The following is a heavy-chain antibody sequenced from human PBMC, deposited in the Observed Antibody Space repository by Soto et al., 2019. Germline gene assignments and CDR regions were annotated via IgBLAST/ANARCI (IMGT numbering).Heavy chain of an antibody. J-gene: IGHJ4*02. CDR1: GFPFTTYG. CDR3: VGGQYYFDY. Sequence: VPLVESGGGVVQPGRSLRLSCAASGFPFTTYGMHWVREGPGKGLDWVAAISYDGSNKFYADSVKGRFTISRDNSKNTLYLQMNSLRPEDTALYYCVGGQYYFDYRGQGTLVIVSS. CDR2: ISYDGSNK. D-gene: IGHD3-10*01. V-gene: IGHV3-30*03.